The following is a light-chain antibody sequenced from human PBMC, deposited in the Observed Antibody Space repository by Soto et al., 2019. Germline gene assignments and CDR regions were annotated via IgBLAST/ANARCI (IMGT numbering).Light chain of an antibody. CDR1: QSVSSTY. CDR3: QQYRT. J-gene: IGKJ1*01. V-gene: IGKV3-20*01. Sequence: GLPQSPGTLSLSAGDRPTPSCRASQSVSSTYLAWYQQKPGQAPRLLIYGASSRATGIPDRFSGSGSGTDFTLTISRLEPEDFAVYYCQQYRTFGQGTKVDIK. CDR2: GAS.